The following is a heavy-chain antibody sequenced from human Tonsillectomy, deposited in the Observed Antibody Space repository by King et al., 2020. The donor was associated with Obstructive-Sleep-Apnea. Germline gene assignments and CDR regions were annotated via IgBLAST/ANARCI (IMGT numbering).Heavy chain of an antibody. CDR2: IYYSGST. V-gene: IGHV4-59*01. CDR3: ARDLASRDSSGYGLDY. D-gene: IGHD3-22*01. Sequence: QLQESGPGLVKPSETLSLTCTVSGGSISSYYWSWIRQPPGKGLEWIGYIYYSGSTNYNPSLKSRVTISVDTSKNQFSLKLSSVTAADTAVYYCARDLASRDSSGYGLDYWGQGTLVTVSS. CDR1: GGSISSYY. J-gene: IGHJ4*02.